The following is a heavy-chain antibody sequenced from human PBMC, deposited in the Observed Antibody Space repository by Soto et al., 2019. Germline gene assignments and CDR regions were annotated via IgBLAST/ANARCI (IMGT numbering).Heavy chain of an antibody. Sequence: SETLSLTCTVFGGSISSSSYYWGWIRQPPGKGLEWIAMIYYSGITHYNPSLKSRVTVSIDTSKNQFSLKLNSVTAADMAMYYCARPARQDTVVGDYWGPTTLVTVSS. CDR1: GGSISSSSYY. CDR3: ARPARQDTVVGDY. J-gene: IGHJ4*02. V-gene: IGHV4-39*01. D-gene: IGHD5-12*01. CDR2: IYYSGIT.